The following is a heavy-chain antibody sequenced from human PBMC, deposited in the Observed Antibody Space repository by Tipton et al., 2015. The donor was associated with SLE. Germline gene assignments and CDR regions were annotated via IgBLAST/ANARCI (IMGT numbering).Heavy chain of an antibody. J-gene: IGHJ1*01. CDR3: AKDRDGYSSGWHRYFQH. V-gene: IGHV3-23*01. CDR2: ISGDT. Sequence: SLRLSCAASGFTFSSYAMGWVRQAPGKGLEWASSISGDTYYADSVKGRFSVSRDNSKNMLYLQMDSLRAEDTATYYCAKDRDGYSSGWHRYFQHWGQGTLVTVSS. CDR1: GFTFSSYA. D-gene: IGHD6-19*01.